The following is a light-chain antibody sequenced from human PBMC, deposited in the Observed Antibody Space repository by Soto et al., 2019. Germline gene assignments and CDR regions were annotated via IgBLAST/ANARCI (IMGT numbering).Light chain of an antibody. J-gene: IGKJ2*01. Sequence: EIVMTQSPATLSVSPGERATLSCRASQSVSSNLAWYQQKPGQAPRLLISGASTRATGIPARFSGSGSGTEFTLTISSLQSEDFAVYYCQQYNNWPPGDTFGQGTKLEIK. CDR1: QSVSSN. V-gene: IGKV3-15*01. CDR3: QQYNNWPPGDT. CDR2: GAS.